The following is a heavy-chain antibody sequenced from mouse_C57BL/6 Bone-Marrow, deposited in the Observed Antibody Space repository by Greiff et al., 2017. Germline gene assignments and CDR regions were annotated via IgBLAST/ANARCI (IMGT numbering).Heavy chain of an antibody. J-gene: IGHJ4*01. CDR2: IYPGSGNT. CDR1: GYTFTDYY. V-gene: IGHV1-76*01. D-gene: IGHD2-2*01. Sequence: VQLQQSGAELVRPGASVKLSCKASGYTFTDYYINWVKQRPGQGLEWIARIYPGSGNTYYNEKFKGKATLTAEKSSSTAYMQLSSLTSEDSAVYFCARRGMVTTKGYYAMDYWGQGTSVTVSS. CDR3: ARRGMVTTKGYYAMDY.